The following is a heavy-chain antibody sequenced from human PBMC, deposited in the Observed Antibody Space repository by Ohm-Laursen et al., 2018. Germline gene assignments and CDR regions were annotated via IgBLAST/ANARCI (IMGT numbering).Heavy chain of an antibody. CDR2: ISWNSVNI. J-gene: IGHJ4*02. Sequence: SLRLSCAASGFTFDDYGMHWVRQGPGKGLEWVSGISWNSVNIAYADSVKGRFTISRDNAKNSLYLQMNSLRAEDTAVYYCARDGATAFDYWGQGTLVTVSS. D-gene: IGHD1-26*01. V-gene: IGHV3-9*01. CDR3: ARDGATAFDY. CDR1: GFTFDDYG.